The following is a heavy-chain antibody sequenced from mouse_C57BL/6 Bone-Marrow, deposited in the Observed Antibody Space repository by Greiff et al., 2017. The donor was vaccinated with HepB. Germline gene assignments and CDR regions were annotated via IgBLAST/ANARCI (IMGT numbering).Heavy chain of an antibody. V-gene: IGHV3-6*01. CDR1: GYSITSGYY. Sequence: EVHLVESGPGLVKPSQSLSLTCSATGYSITSGYYWNWIRQFPGNKLEWMGYISYDGSNNYNPSLKNRISITRDTSKNQFFLKLNSVTTEDTATYYCARRYFDVWGTGTTVTVSS. CDR2: ISYDGSN. CDR3: ARRYFDV. J-gene: IGHJ1*03.